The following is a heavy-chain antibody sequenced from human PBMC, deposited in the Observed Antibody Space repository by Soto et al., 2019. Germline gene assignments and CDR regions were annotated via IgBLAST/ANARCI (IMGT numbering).Heavy chain of an antibody. Sequence: SETLSLTCTVSGGSISSGGYYWSWIRQHPGKGLEWIGYIYYSGSTYYNPSLKSRVTISVDTSKNQFSLKLSSVTAADTAVYYCARSGSVFVAAIVRGARWFDHWGQGTLVTVSS. CDR2: IYYSGST. J-gene: IGHJ5*02. V-gene: IGHV4-31*03. CDR3: ARSGSVFVAAIVRGARWFDH. CDR1: GGSISSGGYY. D-gene: IGHD2-15*01.